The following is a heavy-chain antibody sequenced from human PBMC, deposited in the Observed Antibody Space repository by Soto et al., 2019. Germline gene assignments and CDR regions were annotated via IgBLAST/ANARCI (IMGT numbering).Heavy chain of an antibody. J-gene: IGHJ6*03. CDR2: IYYSGST. V-gene: IGHV4-39*01. CDR1: GGSISSSSYY. Sequence: SETLSLTCTVSGGSISSSSYYWGWIRQPPGKGLEWIGSIYYSGSTYYNPSLKSRVTISVDTSKNQFSLKLSSVTAADTAVYYCARHRQHRNYDYYYMDVWGKGTTVTVSS. D-gene: IGHD5-18*01. CDR3: ARHRQHRNYDYYYMDV.